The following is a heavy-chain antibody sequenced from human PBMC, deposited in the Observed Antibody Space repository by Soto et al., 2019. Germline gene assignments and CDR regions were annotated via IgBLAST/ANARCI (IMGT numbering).Heavy chain of an antibody. D-gene: IGHD3-10*01. J-gene: IGHJ4*02. V-gene: IGHV3-66*01. CDR2: IYSGGST. Sequence: PGGSLRLSCAASGFTVSSNYMSWVRQAPGKGLEWVSVIYSGGSTYYADSVKGRFTISRDNSKNTLYLQMNSLRAEDTATYYCVKERYGSGSYPYFDYWGQGTPVTVS. CDR1: GFTVSSNY. CDR3: VKERYGSGSYPYFDY.